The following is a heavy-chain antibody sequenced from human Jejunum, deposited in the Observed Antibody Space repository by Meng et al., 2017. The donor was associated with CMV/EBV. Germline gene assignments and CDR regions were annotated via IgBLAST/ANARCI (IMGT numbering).Heavy chain of an antibody. CDR2: KSSYNSNK. CDR1: G. V-gene: IGHV1-18*01. J-gene: IGHJ6*02. CDR3: ARDRVASTGAHFYSYGMDV. Sequence: GISWVRQAHGQGIEWMGWKSSYNSNKNYAQIVEDRVTMTTDTSTSTVYLELRNLESDDTAVYFCARDRVASTGAHFYSYGMDVWGQGTTVTVSS. D-gene: IGHD3-3*02.